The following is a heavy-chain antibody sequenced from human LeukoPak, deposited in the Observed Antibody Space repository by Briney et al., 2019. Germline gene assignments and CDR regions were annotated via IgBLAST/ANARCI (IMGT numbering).Heavy chain of an antibody. D-gene: IGHD3-10*01. CDR2: ISYDGSNK. V-gene: IGHV3-30-3*01. J-gene: IGHJ4*02. CDR3: AKEYYYGSGSYYHYFDY. CDR1: GFTFSSYA. Sequence: GRSLRLSCAASGFTFSSYAMHWVRQAPGKGLEWVALISYDGSNKYFADSVKGRFTISRDNSKNTLYLQMNSLRAEDTAVYYCAKEYYYGSGSYYHYFDYWGQGTLVTVSS.